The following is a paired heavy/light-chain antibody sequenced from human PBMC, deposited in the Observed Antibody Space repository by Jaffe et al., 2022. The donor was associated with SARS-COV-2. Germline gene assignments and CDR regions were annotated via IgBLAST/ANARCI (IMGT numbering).Heavy chain of an antibody. D-gene: IGHD6-13*01. CDR1: GNTFTGYY. CDR3: ARGESSSWYYYYGMDV. V-gene: IGHV1-2*06. Sequence: QVQLVQSGAEVKKPGASVKVSCKASGNTFTGYYMHWVRQAPGQGLEWMGRINPNSGSTNYAQKFQGRVTMTRDTSISTAYMELSRLRSDDTAVYYCARGESSSWYYYYGMDVWGQGTTVTVSS. CDR2: INPNSGST. J-gene: IGHJ6*02.
Light chain of an antibody. CDR1: SSDIGGYNY. J-gene: IGLJ2*01. CDR3: SSYTSSSTVV. V-gene: IGLV2-14*01. Sequence: QSALTQPASVSGSPGQSITISCTGTSSDIGGYNYVSWYQQHPGKAPKLMIYEVSNRPSGVPDRFSGSKSGNTASLTISGLQAEDEADYYCSSYTSSSTVVFGGGTKLTVL. CDR2: EVS.